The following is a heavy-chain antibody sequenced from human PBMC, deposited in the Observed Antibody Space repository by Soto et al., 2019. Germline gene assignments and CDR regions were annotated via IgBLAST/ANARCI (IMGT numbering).Heavy chain of an antibody. J-gene: IGHJ4*02. CDR2: ISAYNGNT. D-gene: IGHD3-10*01. Sequence: GASVKVSCKASGYTFTSYGISWVRQAPGQGLEWMGWISAYNGNTNYAQKLQGRVTMTTDTSTGTAYMELRSLRSDDTAVYYCARAPYYYGSGSYYQVDYWGQGTLVTVSS. V-gene: IGHV1-18*04. CDR3: ARAPYYYGSGSYYQVDY. CDR1: GYTFTSYG.